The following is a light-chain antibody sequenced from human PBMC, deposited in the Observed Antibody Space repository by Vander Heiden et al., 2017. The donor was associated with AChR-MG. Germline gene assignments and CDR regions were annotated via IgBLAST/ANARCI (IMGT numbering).Light chain of an antibody. J-gene: IGLJ2*01. Sequence: QSVLTQPLSASGTPGQRGTIPCPVSSSNIGTNTVHWYQQLPGTAPKLLIYSNNQRPSGVPDRFSGSKSGSSASLAISGLQSEDEADYYCAAWDDSLNGQVVFGGGTKLTVL. CDR2: SNN. V-gene: IGLV1-44*01. CDR3: AAWDDSLNGQVV. CDR1: SSNIGTNT.